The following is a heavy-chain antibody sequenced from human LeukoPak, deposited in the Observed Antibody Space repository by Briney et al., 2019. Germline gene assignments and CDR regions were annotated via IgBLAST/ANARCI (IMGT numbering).Heavy chain of an antibody. CDR3: ARGWDVGALFDY. CDR2: IYTSGST. J-gene: IGHJ4*02. D-gene: IGHD1-26*01. Sequence: SETLSLTCTVSGGSISSYYWSWIRQPAGKGLEWIGRIYTSGSTNYNPSLKSRVTMSVDTSKNQFSLQLNSVTPEDTAVYYCARGWDVGALFDYWGQGTLVTVSS. V-gene: IGHV4-4*07. CDR1: GGSISSYY.